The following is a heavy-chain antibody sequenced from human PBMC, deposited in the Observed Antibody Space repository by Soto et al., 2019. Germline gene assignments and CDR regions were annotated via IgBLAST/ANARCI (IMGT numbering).Heavy chain of an antibody. CDR3: ARDLSGDYGALDT. Sequence: PGRPLRLSCAPSGFTFSSYVMHWARQAPGKGLEWVAVIWYDGSNKVYADSVKCRFTISRDNSKNTLYLQMNSLRAEDTAVYYCARDLSGDYGALDTWGQGTMVTVSS. J-gene: IGHJ3*02. CDR1: GFTFSSYV. CDR2: IWYDGSNK. V-gene: IGHV3-33*01. D-gene: IGHD4-17*01.